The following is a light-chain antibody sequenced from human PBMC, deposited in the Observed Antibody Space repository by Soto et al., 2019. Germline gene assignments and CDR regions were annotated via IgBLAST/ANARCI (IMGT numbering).Light chain of an antibody. CDR1: QSLLHKNGFNY. Sequence: DIVMTQSPLSLPVTPGEPAAISCRSSQSLLHKNGFNYLDWYLQKPGQSPQLLIFLGSNRASGVPDRFSGSGSGTEFTLKITRVEAEDVGVYHCMQGLQTPQTFGQGTKVDIK. CDR3: MQGLQTPQT. V-gene: IGKV2-28*01. CDR2: LGS. J-gene: IGKJ1*01.